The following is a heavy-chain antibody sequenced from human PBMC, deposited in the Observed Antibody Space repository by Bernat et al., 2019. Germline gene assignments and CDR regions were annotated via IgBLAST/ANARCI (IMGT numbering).Heavy chain of an antibody. D-gene: IGHD2-15*01. CDR3: AIEYCSGGSCYSNDAFDI. V-gene: IGHV4-34*01. CDR2: INHSGST. Sequence: VQLQQWGAGLLKPSETLSLTCAVYGGSFSGYYWSWIRQPPGKGLEWIGEINHSGSTNYNPSLKSPVTISVDTSKNQFSLKLSSVTAADTAVYYCAIEYCSGGSCYSNDAFDIWGQGTMVTVSS. CDR1: GGSFSGYY. J-gene: IGHJ3*02.